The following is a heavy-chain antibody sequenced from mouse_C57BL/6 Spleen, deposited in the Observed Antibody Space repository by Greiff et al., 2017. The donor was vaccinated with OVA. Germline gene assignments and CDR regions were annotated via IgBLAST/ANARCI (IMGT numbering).Heavy chain of an antibody. CDR2: INPGSGGT. D-gene: IGHD2-3*01. CDR3: ARDDGFYYAMGY. J-gene: IGHJ4*01. Sequence: QVQLQQSGAELVRPGTSVKVSCKASGYAFTNYLIEWVKQRPGQGLEWIGVINPGSGGTNYNEKFKGKATLTADKSSSTAYMQLSSLTSEDSAVYFCARDDGFYYAMGYWGQGTSVTVSS. V-gene: IGHV1-54*01. CDR1: GYAFTNYL.